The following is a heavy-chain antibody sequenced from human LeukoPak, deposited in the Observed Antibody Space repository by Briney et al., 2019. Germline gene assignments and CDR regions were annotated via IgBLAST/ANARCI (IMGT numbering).Heavy chain of an antibody. J-gene: IGHJ4*02. D-gene: IGHD3-10*01. CDR3: ASSYGAQFGIDY. CDR2: IHYSGST. CDR1: GGSIGSFF. V-gene: IGHV4-59*08. Sequence: SETLSLTCTVSGGSIGSFFWSWIRQPPGKALEWIGYIHYSGSTKYNPSLKSRVTISVDTSENQFSLTLNSVTAADTAVYYCASSYGAQFGIDYWGQGTLVTVSS.